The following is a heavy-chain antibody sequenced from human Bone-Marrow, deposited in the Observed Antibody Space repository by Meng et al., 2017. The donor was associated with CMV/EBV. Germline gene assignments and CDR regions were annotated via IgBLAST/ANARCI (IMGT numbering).Heavy chain of an antibody. V-gene: IGHV3-74*01. D-gene: IGHD6-13*01. CDR1: GFTFSSYW. CDR3: SRDFEAAAGYYYYGMDV. CDR2: INSDGSST. J-gene: IGHJ6*02. Sequence: GGSLRLSCAASGFTFSSYWLHWVRQAPGKGLVWVSRINSDGSSTSYADSVKGRFTISRDNAKNTLYLQMNSLRADDTAVHYCSRDFEAAAGYYYYGMDVWGQGTTVTVSS.